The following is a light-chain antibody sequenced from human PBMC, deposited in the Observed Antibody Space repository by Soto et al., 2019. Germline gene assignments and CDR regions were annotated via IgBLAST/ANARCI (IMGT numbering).Light chain of an antibody. CDR3: QHYKMYSPWT. CDR2: AAS. J-gene: IGKJ1*01. V-gene: IGKV1-9*01. CDR1: QSISSY. Sequence: DIQMTQSPSSLSASVGDRVTITCRASQSISSYLHWYQQKPGKAPNLLIYAASTLQSGVPSRFSGSGSGTEFTLTISSLQPDDFATYYCQHYKMYSPWTFGQGTKVDI.